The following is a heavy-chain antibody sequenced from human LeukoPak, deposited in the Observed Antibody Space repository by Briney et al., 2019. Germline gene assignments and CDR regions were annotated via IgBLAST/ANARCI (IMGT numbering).Heavy chain of an antibody. CDR1: GYSFTSYW. D-gene: IGHD3-22*01. Sequence: GESLKISCKGSGYSFTSYWIGWVGQMPGKGLEWMGIIYPGDSDTRYSPSFQGQVTISIDKSINTAYLQWSSMKDSDTAMYYCASLRSSGYYSPFDYWGQGTLVTFSS. V-gene: IGHV5-51*01. CDR3: ASLRSSGYYSPFDY. CDR2: IYPGDSDT. J-gene: IGHJ4*02.